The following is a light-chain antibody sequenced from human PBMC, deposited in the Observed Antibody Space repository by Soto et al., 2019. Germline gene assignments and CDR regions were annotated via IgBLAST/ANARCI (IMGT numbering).Light chain of an antibody. CDR2: DAS. J-gene: IGKJ4*01. CDR3: QQRSDWPLT. V-gene: IGKV3-11*01. CDR1: QSVSSY. Sequence: EIVLTQSPTTLSLSPGERATLSCRASQSVSSYFAWYQQKPGQAPRLLIYDASTRAAVIPARFSGSGSGTDFTLTISILDPEDFAVYYCQQRSDWPLTFGRGTKVEIK.